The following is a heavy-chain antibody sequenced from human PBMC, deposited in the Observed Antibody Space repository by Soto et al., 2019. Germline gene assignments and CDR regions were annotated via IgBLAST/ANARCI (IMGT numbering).Heavy chain of an antibody. CDR3: ARERSAGTGWFDP. CDR1: GYTFTSYD. J-gene: IGHJ5*02. CDR2: MNSNSGNT. V-gene: IGHV1-8*01. Sequence: QVQLVQSGAEVKKPGASVKVSCKASGYTFTSYDINWVRQATGQGLEWMGWMNSNSGNTGYAQKFQGTDTMARNTSTHTASMELSSLRSEDTAGYYCARERSAGTGWFDPWGQGTLVTVSS. D-gene: IGHD6-13*01.